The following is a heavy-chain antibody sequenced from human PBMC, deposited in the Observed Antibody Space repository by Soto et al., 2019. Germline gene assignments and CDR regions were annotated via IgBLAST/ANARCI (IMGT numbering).Heavy chain of an antibody. CDR1: GFTFSDYY. CDR2: ISSSSSYT. D-gene: IGHD6-13*01. CDR3: ARDLPLAAADYYYYGMDV. J-gene: IGHJ6*02. V-gene: IGHV3-11*06. Sequence: GGSLRLSCAASGFTFSDYYMSWIRQAPGKGLEWVSYISSSSSYTNYADSVKGRFTISRDNAKNSLYLQMNSLRAEDTAVYYCARDLPLAAADYYYYGMDVWGQGTTVTVSS.